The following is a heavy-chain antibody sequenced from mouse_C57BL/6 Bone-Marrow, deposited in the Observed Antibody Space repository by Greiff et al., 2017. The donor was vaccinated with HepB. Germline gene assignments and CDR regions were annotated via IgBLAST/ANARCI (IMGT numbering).Heavy chain of an antibody. Sequence: QVQLQQPGAELVKPGASVKMSCKASGYTFTSYWITWVKQRPGQGLEWIGDIYPGSGSTNYNEKFKSKATLTVDTSSSTAYMQLSSLTSEDSAVYYCANYGSGHYYAMDYWGQGTSVTVSS. CDR1: GYTFTSYW. CDR3: ANYGSGHYYAMDY. D-gene: IGHD1-1*01. V-gene: IGHV1-55*01. CDR2: IYPGSGST. J-gene: IGHJ4*01.